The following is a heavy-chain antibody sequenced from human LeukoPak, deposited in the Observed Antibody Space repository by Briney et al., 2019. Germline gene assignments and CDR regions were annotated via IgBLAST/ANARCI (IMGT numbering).Heavy chain of an antibody. CDR2: INHSGCT. D-gene: IGHD3-9*01. CDR1: GGSFSGYY. CDR3: ARDDRPIHY. V-gene: IGHV4-34*01. Sequence: PSETLSLTCAVYGGSFSGYYWSWIGQPPGKGLEWIGEINHSGCTNYNPSLKSRVTISVDTSKNQFSLKLSSVTAADTAVYYCARDDRPIHYWGQGTLVTVSS. J-gene: IGHJ4*02.